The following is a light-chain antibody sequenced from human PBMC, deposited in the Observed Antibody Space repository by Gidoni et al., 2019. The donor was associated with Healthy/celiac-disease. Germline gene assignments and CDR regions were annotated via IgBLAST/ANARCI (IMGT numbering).Light chain of an antibody. Sequence: QSALPQPASVSGSPGQSITISCTGTSSDVGGYNYVSWYQQHPGKAPKLMIYEVSNRPSGVSNRFSGSKSGNTASLTISGLQAEDEADYYCSSYTSSSTWVFGGGTKLTGL. CDR1: SSDVGGYNY. J-gene: IGLJ3*02. CDR2: EVS. V-gene: IGLV2-14*01. CDR3: SSYTSSSTWV.